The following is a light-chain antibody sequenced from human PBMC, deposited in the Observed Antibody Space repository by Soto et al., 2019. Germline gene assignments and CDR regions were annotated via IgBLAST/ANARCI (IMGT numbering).Light chain of an antibody. CDR3: SSYTTSNTRQIA. CDR2: DVS. V-gene: IGLV2-14*03. J-gene: IGLJ1*01. CDR1: SSDVGGYNY. Sequence: QSVLTQPASVSGAPGQSITISFTGTSSDVGGYNYVSWCQHHPGKAPKLMIFDVSHRPSGVSHRFSGSKSGNTASLTISGLQPEDEADYYCSSYTTSNTRQIAFGTGTKVTVL.